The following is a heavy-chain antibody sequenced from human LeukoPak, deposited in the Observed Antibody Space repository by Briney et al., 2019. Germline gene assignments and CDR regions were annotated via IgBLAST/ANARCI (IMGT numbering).Heavy chain of an antibody. CDR1: GFTFGDYA. J-gene: IGHJ4*02. CDR3: SRSGGGYDYVDY. V-gene: IGHV3-49*03. D-gene: IGHD5-12*01. CDR2: IRSKAYGGTP. Sequence: GGSLRLSCTASGFTFGDYAMNWIRQAPGKGLEWVGFIRSKAYGGTPEYAASVKGRFSISRDDSISIAYLQMNSLKTEDTAVYYCSRSGGGYDYVDYWGQGTLVTVS.